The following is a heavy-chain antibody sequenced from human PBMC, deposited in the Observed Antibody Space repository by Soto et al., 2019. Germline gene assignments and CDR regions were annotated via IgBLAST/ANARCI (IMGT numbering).Heavy chain of an antibody. J-gene: IGHJ4*02. CDR2: IWHDGSNK. Sequence: PGGSLRLSCAASGFTFNNHGMHWVRQAPGKGLEWVALIWHDGSNKVYADSVKGRFTISRDNSKNTLSLQMNSLRVGDTAVYYCTRAALKGELLDYWGQGTQVTVSS. V-gene: IGHV3-33*01. CDR3: TRAALKGELLDY. CDR1: GFTFNNHG. D-gene: IGHD1-26*01.